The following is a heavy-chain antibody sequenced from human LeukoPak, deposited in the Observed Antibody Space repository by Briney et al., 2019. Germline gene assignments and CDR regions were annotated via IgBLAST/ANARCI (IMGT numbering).Heavy chain of an antibody. V-gene: IGHV4-39*01. CDR1: GGSITSSSYY. J-gene: IGHJ4*02. CDR3: ARRRDGYNEDFFDY. D-gene: IGHD5-24*01. CDR2: IFHSGST. Sequence: SETLSLTCTVSGGSITSSSYYWVWIRQPSGKGLEWIGSIFHSGSTYYNASLKSRVTISVDTSRNQFSLKLSSVTAADTAVYYCARRRDGYNEDFFDYWGQGTLVTVSS.